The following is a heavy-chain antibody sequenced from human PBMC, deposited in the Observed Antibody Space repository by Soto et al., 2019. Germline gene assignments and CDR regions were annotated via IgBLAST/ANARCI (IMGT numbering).Heavy chain of an antibody. V-gene: IGHV3-15*07. CDR1: GFGFTNAW. J-gene: IGHJ6*02. CDR3: TDGLGI. CDR2: IRSRSDGGTT. Sequence: EVQLVESGGGLVKPGGPLRLSCAASGFGFTNAWMNWVRQAPGKGLEWVGRIRSRSDGGTTDNAAPVRDRFTISRDDSENTLYLQMNSLKTEDTGVYYCTDGLGIWGQGTTVTVSS.